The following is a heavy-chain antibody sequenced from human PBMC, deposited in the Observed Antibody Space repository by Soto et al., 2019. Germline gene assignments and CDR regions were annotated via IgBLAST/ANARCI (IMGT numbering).Heavy chain of an antibody. V-gene: IGHV5-10-1*01. Sequence: GESQRISWQVSGDNFASYWISWVRKMPRKALEWMGRIDPIDSYTNYSPSFQGHVTISADKSISTAYLQWSSLKASDTAMYYCARRYCSSASCPRNYYGMDVWGQGTTVTVSS. CDR1: GDNFASYW. J-gene: IGHJ6*02. CDR2: IDPIDSYT. D-gene: IGHD2-2*01. CDR3: ARRYCSSASCPRNYYGMDV.